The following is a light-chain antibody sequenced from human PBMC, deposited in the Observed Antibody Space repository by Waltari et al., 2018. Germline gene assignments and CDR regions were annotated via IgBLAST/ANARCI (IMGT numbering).Light chain of an antibody. CDR1: SSNIGNNY. CDR2: ENP. Sequence: QSVLTQPPSVSAAPGQRVTISCSGGSSNIGNNYVSWYRQFPGTAPKPLTYENPGRPSGIPGRFSGSKSGTSATLDITGLQAGDESDYYCGTWDSSLSGAVFGGGTHLTVL. CDR3: GTWDSSLSGAV. J-gene: IGLJ7*01. V-gene: IGLV1-51*02.